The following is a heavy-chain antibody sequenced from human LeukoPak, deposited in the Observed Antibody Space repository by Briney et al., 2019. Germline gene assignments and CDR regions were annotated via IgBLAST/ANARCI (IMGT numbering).Heavy chain of an antibody. CDR1: GYTVTSYG. J-gene: IGHJ6*02. CDR2: ISAYNGNT. V-gene: IGHV1-18*01. D-gene: IGHD5-24*01. Sequence: GASVKLSCKASGYTVTSYGISWVRHAPGQGLEWMGWISAYNGNTNYAQTPQGRVTMTTETSTRTAYMELRSLRSDDTGVYYCARRRGTGGWLVARGYYYYGMDVWGQGTTVTVSS. CDR3: ARRRGTGGWLVARGYYYYGMDV.